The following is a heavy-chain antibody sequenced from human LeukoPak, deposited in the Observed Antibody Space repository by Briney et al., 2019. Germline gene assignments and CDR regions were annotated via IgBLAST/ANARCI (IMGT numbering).Heavy chain of an antibody. D-gene: IGHD2/OR15-2a*01. Sequence: GGSLRLSCAASGFTFSTYGISWVRQAPGKGLEWVSGISGGGSSTYYADSVKGRFTISRDNSKNTPYLQMNSLRAEDTAVYYCAKIVRGTWAFDYWGQGTLVTVSS. CDR3: AKIVRGTWAFDY. CDR1: GFTFSTYG. CDR2: ISGGGSST. V-gene: IGHV3-23*01. J-gene: IGHJ4*02.